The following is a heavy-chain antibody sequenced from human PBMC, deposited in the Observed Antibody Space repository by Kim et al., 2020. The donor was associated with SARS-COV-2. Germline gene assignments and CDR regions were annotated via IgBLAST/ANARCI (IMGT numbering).Heavy chain of an antibody. Sequence: ADSVKGRFTISRDNSKNTLYLQMNSLRAEDTAVYYCAARYCSGGSCYSGYWGQGTLVTVSS. J-gene: IGHJ4*02. V-gene: IGHV3-23*01. D-gene: IGHD2-15*01. CDR3: AARYCSGGSCYSGY.